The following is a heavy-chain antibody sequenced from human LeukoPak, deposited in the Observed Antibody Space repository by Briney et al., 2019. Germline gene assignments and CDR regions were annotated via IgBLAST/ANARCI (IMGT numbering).Heavy chain of an antibody. D-gene: IGHD1-26*01. CDR1: GYTFTSYG. Sequence: ASVKVSCKASGYTFTSYGISWVRQAPGQGLEWMGWISAYNGNTNYAQKFQGRVTMTEDTSTDTAYMELSSLRSEDTAVYYCATVRSREAYWGQGTLVTVSS. CDR2: ISAYNGNT. CDR3: ATVRSREAY. J-gene: IGHJ4*02. V-gene: IGHV1-18*01.